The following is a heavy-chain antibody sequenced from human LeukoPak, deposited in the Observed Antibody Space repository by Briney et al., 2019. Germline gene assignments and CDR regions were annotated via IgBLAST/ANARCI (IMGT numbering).Heavy chain of an antibody. D-gene: IGHD3-10*01. CDR2: INYSGAT. J-gene: IGHJ4*02. CDR3: ARDPRYYGSGSYYTD. Sequence: SETLSLTCAVYGGSFSNYHWSWIRQPPGKGLEWIGEINYSGATTYNPSLKSRVTISVDTSKNQFSLKLSSVTAADTAVYYCARDPRYYGSGSYYTDWGQGTLVTVSS. CDR1: GGSFSNYH. V-gene: IGHV4-34*01.